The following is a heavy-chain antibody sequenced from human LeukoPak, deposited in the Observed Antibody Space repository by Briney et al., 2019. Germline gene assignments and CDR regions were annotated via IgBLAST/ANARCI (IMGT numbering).Heavy chain of an antibody. V-gene: IGHV3-30-3*01. CDR1: GFTFSSYA. CDR3: ARPPPDSSITFLY. D-gene: IGHD6-13*01. J-gene: IGHJ4*02. Sequence: HSGGSLRLSCAASGFTFSSYAMHWVRQAPGKGLEWVAVISYDGSNKYYADSVKGRFTISRDNSKNTLYLQMNSLRAEDTAVYYCARPPPDSSITFLYWGQGTLVTVSS. CDR2: ISYDGSNK.